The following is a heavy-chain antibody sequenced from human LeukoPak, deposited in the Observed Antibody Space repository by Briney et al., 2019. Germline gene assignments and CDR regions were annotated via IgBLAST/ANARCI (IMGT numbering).Heavy chain of an antibody. CDR2: INPSGGST. D-gene: IGHD6-13*01. Sequence: ASVKVSCKASGYTFTSYYMHWVRQAPGQGLEWMGIINPSGGSTSYAQKFQGRVTMTRDTSTSTVYMELSSLRSEDTAVYYCARDHGSSWSSNYYYSYGMDVWGQGTTVTVSS. V-gene: IGHV1-46*01. CDR3: ARDHGSSWSSNYYYSYGMDV. J-gene: IGHJ6*02. CDR1: GYTFTSYY.